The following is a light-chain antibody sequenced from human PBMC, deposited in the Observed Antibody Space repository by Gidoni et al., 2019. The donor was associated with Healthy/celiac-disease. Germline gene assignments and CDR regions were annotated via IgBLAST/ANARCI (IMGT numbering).Light chain of an antibody. V-gene: IGKV3-20*01. J-gene: IGKJ1*01. CDR2: GAS. Sequence: EIVLTQSPGTLSLSPGERATLSCRASQSVSSSYLAGYQQKPGQAPRLLIYGASSRATGIPDRFSGSRSGTDFTLTISRLEPEDFAVYYCQQYGSSPWTFXQXTKVEIK. CDR3: QQYGSSPWT. CDR1: QSVSSSY.